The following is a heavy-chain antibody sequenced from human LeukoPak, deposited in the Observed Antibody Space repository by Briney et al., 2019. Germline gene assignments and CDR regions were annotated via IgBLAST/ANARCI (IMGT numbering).Heavy chain of an antibody. J-gene: IGHJ6*03. CDR3: ARGLVGVLRFLEWPQPPYYYMDV. CDR1: GYTFTSYD. V-gene: IGHV1-8*03. D-gene: IGHD3-3*01. CDR2: MNPNSGNT. Sequence: ASVKVSCKTSGYTFTSYDINWVRQATGQGLEWMGWMNPNSGNTGYAQRFQGGVTITRNTSISTAYMELRSLRSDDTAVYYCARGLVGVLRFLEWPQPPYYYMDVWGKGTTVTVSS.